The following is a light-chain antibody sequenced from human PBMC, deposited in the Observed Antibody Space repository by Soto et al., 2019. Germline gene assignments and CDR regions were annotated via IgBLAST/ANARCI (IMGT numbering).Light chain of an antibody. V-gene: IGLV2-14*01. J-gene: IGLJ3*02. CDR1: SSDVGSYNY. CDR3: SSYTSISTRV. Sequence: QSALTQPASVSGSPGQSITSSCTGTSSDVGSYNYVSWYQQHPRKAPKLMMYEVSNRPSGVSNRFSGSKSGNTASLTISVLHAEDEDNYCCSSYTSISTRVFGGGTKLTVL. CDR2: EVS.